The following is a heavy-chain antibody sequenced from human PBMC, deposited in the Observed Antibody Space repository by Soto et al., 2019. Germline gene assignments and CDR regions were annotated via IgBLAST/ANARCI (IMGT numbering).Heavy chain of an antibody. J-gene: IGHJ6*02. CDR1: GGTFSSYT. CDR3: ARSYYYDSSGPLGGMDV. V-gene: IGHV1-69*02. Sequence: GASVKVSCKASGGTFSSYTISWVRQAPGQGLEWMGRIIPILGIANYAQKFQGRVTITADKSTSTAYMELSSLRSEDTAVYYCARSYYYDSSGPLGGMDVWGQGTTVTAP. CDR2: IIPILGIA. D-gene: IGHD3-22*01.